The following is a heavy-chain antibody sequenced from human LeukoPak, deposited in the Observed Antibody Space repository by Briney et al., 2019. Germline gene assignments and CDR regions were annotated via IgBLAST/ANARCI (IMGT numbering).Heavy chain of an antibody. V-gene: IGHV1-2*02. J-gene: IGHJ4*02. D-gene: IGHD6-13*01. CDR2: INPNSGGT. Sequence: ASVKVSCKASGYTFTDQWIHWVRQAPGQGLEWLGWINPNSGGTNYAQKFEGRIAMTTDTSISTGYMEMTRLTSDDTAVYYCARAHSSLRLYHFDYWGQGTLVTVSS. CDR3: ARAHSSLRLYHFDY. CDR1: GYTFTDQW.